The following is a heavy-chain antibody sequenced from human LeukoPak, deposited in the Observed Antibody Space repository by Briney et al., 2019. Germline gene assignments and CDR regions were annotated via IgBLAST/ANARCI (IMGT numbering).Heavy chain of an antibody. CDR3: ARETSGTYYNPLGYMDV. V-gene: IGHV4-4*07. CDR1: GDSISIYY. CDR2: IFTSGIT. J-gene: IGHJ6*03. Sequence: PSETLSLTCTVSGDSISIYYWNWIRQPAGKGLEWIGRIFTSGITNYNPSLKSRVTMSVDTSKNQFSLNLSSVIAADTAIYYCARETSGTYYNPLGYMDVWGKGTTVTVSS. D-gene: IGHD3-10*01.